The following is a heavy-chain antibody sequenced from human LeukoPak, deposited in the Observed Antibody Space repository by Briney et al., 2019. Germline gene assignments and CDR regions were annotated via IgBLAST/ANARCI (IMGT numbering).Heavy chain of an antibody. CDR1: GGSISSYY. J-gene: IGHJ5*02. CDR3: ARDSGTTGEVKFDP. V-gene: IGHV4-59*12. D-gene: IGHD3-10*01. Sequence: TSETLSLTCTVSGGSISSYYWSWIRQPPGKGLEWIGYIYYSGSTNYNPSLKSRVTISVDTSKNQFSLKLRSVTAADTAVYYCARDSGTTGEVKFDPWGQGILVTVSS. CDR2: IYYSGST.